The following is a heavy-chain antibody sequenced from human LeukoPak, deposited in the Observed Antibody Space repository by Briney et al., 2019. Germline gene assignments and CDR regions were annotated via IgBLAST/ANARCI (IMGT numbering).Heavy chain of an antibody. J-gene: IGHJ4*02. CDR1: GYTFTSYA. CDR2: INAGNGNT. V-gene: IGHV1-3*03. Sequence: ASVKVSCKASGYTFTSYAMHWVRQAPGQRLEWMGWINAGNGNTKYSQEFQGRVTITRDTSASTAYMELSSLRSEDMAVYYCARGGSYDSSGYYNYWGQGTLVTVSS. D-gene: IGHD3-22*01. CDR3: ARGGSYDSSGYYNY.